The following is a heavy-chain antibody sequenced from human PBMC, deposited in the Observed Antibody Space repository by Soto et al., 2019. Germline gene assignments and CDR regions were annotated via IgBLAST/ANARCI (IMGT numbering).Heavy chain of an antibody. V-gene: IGHV3-30*18. CDR1: GFTFSSYG. CDR3: AKEGQLADAFDI. CDR2: ISYDGSNK. J-gene: IGHJ3*02. Sequence: QVQLVESGGGVVQPGRSLRLSCAASGFTFSSYGMHWVRQAPGKGLEWVAVISYDGSNKYYADSVKGRFTISRDNSKNTLYLQMNSLRAEDTAVYYCAKEGQLADAFDIWGQGTMVTVSS. D-gene: IGHD6-6*01.